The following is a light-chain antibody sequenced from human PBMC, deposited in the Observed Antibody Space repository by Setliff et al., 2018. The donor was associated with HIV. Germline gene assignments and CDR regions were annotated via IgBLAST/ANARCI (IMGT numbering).Light chain of an antibody. V-gene: IGLV2-14*01. CDR2: EVN. J-gene: IGLJ1*01. CDR1: GSDVGGYPY. CDR3: SSYAVTNTLP. Sequence: QSALTQPASVSGSPGQSITISCTGTGSDVGGYPYVSWYQQFPGKVPQLLIYEVNNRPSGVSNRFSGSKSGNTASLTISGLQPEDEAHYYCSSYAVTNTLPFGTGTKSPS.